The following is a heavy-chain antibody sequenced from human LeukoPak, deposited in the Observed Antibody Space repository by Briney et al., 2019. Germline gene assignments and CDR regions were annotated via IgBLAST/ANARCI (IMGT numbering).Heavy chain of an antibody. CDR3: ARNGYSYGYGFDY. J-gene: IGHJ4*02. CDR1: GGSISSGGYY. V-gene: IGHV4-31*03. CDR2: IYYSGST. Sequence: SETLSLTCTVSGGSISSGGYYWSWIRQHPGKGLEWIGYIYYSGSTYYNPSLKSRVTISVDTFKNQFSLKLSSVTAADTAVYYCARNGYSYGYGFDYWGQGTLVTVSS. D-gene: IGHD5-18*01.